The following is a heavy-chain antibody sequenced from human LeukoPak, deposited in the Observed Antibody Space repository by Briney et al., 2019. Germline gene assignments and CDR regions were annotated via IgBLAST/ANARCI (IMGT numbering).Heavy chain of an antibody. CDR2: IYYSGST. Sequence: PSETLSLTCTVSGGSISSYYWSWIRQPPEKGLEWIGYIYYSGSTNYNPSLKSRVTISVDTSKNQFSLKLSSVTAADTAVYYCARLPWGVVRNYYYYYGMDVWGQGTTVTVSS. CDR1: GGSISSYY. J-gene: IGHJ6*02. D-gene: IGHD2-15*01. V-gene: IGHV4-59*08. CDR3: ARLPWGVVRNYYYYYGMDV.